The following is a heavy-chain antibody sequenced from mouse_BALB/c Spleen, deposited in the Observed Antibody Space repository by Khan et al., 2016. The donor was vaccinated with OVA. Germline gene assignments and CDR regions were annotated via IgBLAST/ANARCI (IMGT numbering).Heavy chain of an antibody. Sequence: QVQLQQPGAELVKPGASVKLSCKASGYTFTTYWMHWVKRRPGQGLEWIGEIDPSDSYTNYNQEFKDKATLTVDKSSSTAYMQLSSLTSEDSAVYYCARSYFYGSSTWFGYWGQGTLVTVSA. CDR3: ARSYFYGSSTWFGY. J-gene: IGHJ3*01. D-gene: IGHD1-1*01. CDR1: GYTFTTYW. V-gene: IGHV1-69*02. CDR2: IDPSDSYT.